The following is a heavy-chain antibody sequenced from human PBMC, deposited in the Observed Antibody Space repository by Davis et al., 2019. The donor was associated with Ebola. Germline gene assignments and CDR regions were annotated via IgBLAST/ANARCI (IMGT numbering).Heavy chain of an antibody. J-gene: IGHJ6*02. V-gene: IGHV3-30*03. CDR3: TRLMTTVIRGGLGYYGMDV. Sequence: GESLKISCAASGFTFSNYGMHWVRQAPGKGLEWVAVISYDGSKKYYADSVKGRFTISRDDSKNTAYLQMNSLKTEDTAVYYCTRLMTTVIRGGLGYYGMDVWGQGTTVTVSS. CDR2: ISYDGSKK. CDR1: GFTFSNYG. D-gene: IGHD4-17*01.